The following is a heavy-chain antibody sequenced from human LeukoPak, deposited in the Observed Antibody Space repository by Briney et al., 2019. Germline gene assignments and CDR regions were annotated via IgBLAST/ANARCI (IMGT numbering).Heavy chain of an antibody. CDR2: ISYDGSNK. V-gene: IGHV3-30-3*01. D-gene: IGHD2-8*01. Sequence: GRSLRLSCAASGFTFSSYAMRWVRQAPGKGLEGVAVISYDGSNKYYADSVKGRFTISRDNSKNTLYLQMNSLRAEDTAVYYCAREFSDCTNGVCYAYFDYWGQGTLVTVSS. CDR1: GFTFSSYA. J-gene: IGHJ4*02. CDR3: AREFSDCTNGVCYAYFDY.